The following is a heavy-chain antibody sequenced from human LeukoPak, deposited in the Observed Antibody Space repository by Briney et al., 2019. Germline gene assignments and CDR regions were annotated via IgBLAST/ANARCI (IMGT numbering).Heavy chain of an antibody. CDR2: ISYDGSNK. D-gene: IGHD3-3*01. Sequence: GGSLRLSCAASGFTCSSYGMHWVRQAPGKGLEWVAVISYDGSNKYYADSVKGRFTISRDNSKNTLYLQMNSLRAEDTAIYYCARNDFWSGYDDLDVWGQGTVVTVSS. V-gene: IGHV3-30*03. CDR3: ARNDFWSGYDDLDV. CDR1: GFTCSSYG. J-gene: IGHJ3*01.